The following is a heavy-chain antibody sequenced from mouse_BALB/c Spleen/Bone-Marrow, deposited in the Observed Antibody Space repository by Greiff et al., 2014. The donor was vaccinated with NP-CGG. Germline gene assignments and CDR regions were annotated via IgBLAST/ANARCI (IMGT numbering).Heavy chain of an antibody. Sequence: VQLQQSGPDLVKPSQSLSLTCTVTGYSITSGYSWHWLRQFPGNKLEWMGYIHYSGSTNYNPSLKSRISITRDTSKNQFFLQLNSVTTEDTAPYSCARGGYYGSSHFDYWGQGTPLTVSS. CDR3: ARGGYYGSSHFDY. CDR2: IHYSGST. V-gene: IGHV3-1*02. J-gene: IGHJ2*01. CDR1: GYSITSGYS. D-gene: IGHD1-1*01.